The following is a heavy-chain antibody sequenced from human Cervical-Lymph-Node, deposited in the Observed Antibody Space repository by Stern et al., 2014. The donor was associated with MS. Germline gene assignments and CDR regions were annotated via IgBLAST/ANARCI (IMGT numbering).Heavy chain of an antibody. V-gene: IGHV4-59*08. CDR1: GGSISSYY. J-gene: IGHJ4*02. D-gene: IGHD1-1*01. Sequence: QVQLVQSGPGLVKPSETLSLTCTVSGGSISSYYWSWIRQPPGKGLEWIGYIHYSGSINYNPSLTSRVNLLVDTYKTQFSLRLSSMTAADTAVYYCARHHLVPNYNFAYYFDYWGQGTLVTVSS. CDR3: ARHHLVPNYNFAYYFDY. CDR2: IHYSGSI.